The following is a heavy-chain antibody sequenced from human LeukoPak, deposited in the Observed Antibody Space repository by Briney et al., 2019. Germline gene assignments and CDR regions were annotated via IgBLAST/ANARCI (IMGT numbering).Heavy chain of an antibody. V-gene: IGHV3-11*01. Sequence: GGSLRLSCAASGFTFSDYYMSWIRQAPGKGLEWVSYISSSGSTIYYADSVKGRFTISRDNAKNSLYLQMNSLRAEDTAVYYCARVVPAAQTEVLNQNWFDPWGQGTLVTVSS. CDR3: ARVVPAAQTEVLNQNWFDP. J-gene: IGHJ5*02. CDR2: ISSSGSTI. CDR1: GFTFSDYY. D-gene: IGHD2-2*01.